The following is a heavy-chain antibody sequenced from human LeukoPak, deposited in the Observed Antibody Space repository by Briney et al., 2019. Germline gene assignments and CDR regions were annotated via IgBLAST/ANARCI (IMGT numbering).Heavy chain of an antibody. CDR2: IKQDGSEK. CDR1: GFTFSSYW. J-gene: IGHJ4*02. V-gene: IGHV3-7*03. Sequence: GGSLRLSCAASGFTFSSYWMSWVRQAPGKGLEWVANIKQDGSEKYYVESVKGRFTISRDNARKSLYLQMNSLRADDTALYYCARDGSPFDFWGQGTLVTVSS. CDR3: ARDGSPFDF.